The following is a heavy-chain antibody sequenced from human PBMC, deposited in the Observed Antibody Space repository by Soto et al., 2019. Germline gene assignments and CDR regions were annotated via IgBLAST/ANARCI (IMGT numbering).Heavy chain of an antibody. D-gene: IGHD2-15*01. CDR1: GDTVSSNSVA. J-gene: IGHJ6*02. Sequence: PSQTLSLTCVGSGDTVSSNSVAWNLVMQSPSRGLEWLGRTYYRSRWYSDYAVSVRSRIDINADTSKNQVSLQLNSVTPEDTAVYYCARSEEDSDYYYYGMDVWGQGTTVTVSS. CDR3: ARSEEDSDYYYYGMDV. CDR2: TYYRSRWYS. V-gene: IGHV6-1*01.